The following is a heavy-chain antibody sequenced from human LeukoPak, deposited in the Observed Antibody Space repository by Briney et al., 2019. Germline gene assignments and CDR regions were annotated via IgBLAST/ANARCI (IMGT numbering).Heavy chain of an antibody. CDR2: IRYDGSNK. CDR3: ARDRMGAILYFDS. Sequence: GGSLRLSCAASGFTFSSYGMHWVRQAPGKGLEWVAFIRYDGSNKYYADSVKGRFTISRGNSKNTLYLQMNSLGAEDTAVYYCARDRMGAILYFDSWGQGTLVTVSS. V-gene: IGHV3-30*02. D-gene: IGHD1-26*01. J-gene: IGHJ4*02. CDR1: GFTFSSYG.